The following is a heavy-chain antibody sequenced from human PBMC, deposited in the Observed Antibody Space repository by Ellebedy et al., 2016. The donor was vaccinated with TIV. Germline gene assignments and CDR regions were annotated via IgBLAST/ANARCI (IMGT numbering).Heavy chain of an antibody. CDR2: RYYSGSI. Sequence: MPSETLSLTCTVAGGSISSTRYYWGWIGQHPGKGLEWIGSRYYSGSIDSNPSLKRRVTISVDTSKKHFSLKLTSVTAADTAVYYCASSELFEAFDIWGQGTLVTVSS. CDR3: ASSELFEAFDI. D-gene: IGHD1-7*01. J-gene: IGHJ3*02. V-gene: IGHV4-39*01. CDR1: GGSISSTRYY.